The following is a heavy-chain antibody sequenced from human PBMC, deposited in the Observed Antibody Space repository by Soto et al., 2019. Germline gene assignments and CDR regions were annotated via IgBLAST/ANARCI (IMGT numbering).Heavy chain of an antibody. J-gene: IGHJ3*02. D-gene: IGHD6-13*01. CDR2: ISWNSGSI. CDR1: GFTFDDYA. CDR3: AKDLTSDYSSSWLGDAFAI. V-gene: IGHV3-9*01. Sequence: GGSLRLSCAASGFTFDDYAMHWVRQAPGKGLEWVSGISWNSGSIGYADSVKGRFTISRDNAKNSLYLQMNSLRAEDTVLYYCAKDLTSDYSSSWLGDAFAIWGQGTMVTVSS.